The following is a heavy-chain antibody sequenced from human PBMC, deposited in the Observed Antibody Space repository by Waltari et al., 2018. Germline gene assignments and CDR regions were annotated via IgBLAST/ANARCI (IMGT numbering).Heavy chain of an antibody. CDR1: GGSLSSSSYY. V-gene: IGHV4-39*07. CDR3: AREGGYSGYDLAFDYFDY. CDR2: IYYSGST. J-gene: IGHJ4*02. D-gene: IGHD5-12*01. Sequence: QLQLQESGPGLVKPSETLSLTCTVSGGSLSSSSYYWGWIRPPPRQGLEWIGSIYYSGSTYYNPSLKSRVTISVDTSKNQFSLKLSSVTAADTAVYYCAREGGYSGYDLAFDYFDYWGQGTLVTVSS.